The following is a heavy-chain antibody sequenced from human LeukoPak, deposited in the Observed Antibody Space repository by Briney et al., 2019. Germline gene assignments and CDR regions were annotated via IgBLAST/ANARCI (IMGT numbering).Heavy chain of an antibody. V-gene: IGHV3-23*01. CDR2: VGGGET. D-gene: IGHD2-8*01. Sequence: GGSLRLSCAASGFTFNNYAMNWARQAPGKGLEWVSVVGGGETYYTDSVKGRFTISRDNSKNTVSLEMNSLRPEDTAVYYCAKDAWSGNGIYDPFDIWGQGTMVTVSS. CDR1: GFTFNNYA. CDR3: AKDAWSGNGIYDPFDI. J-gene: IGHJ3*02.